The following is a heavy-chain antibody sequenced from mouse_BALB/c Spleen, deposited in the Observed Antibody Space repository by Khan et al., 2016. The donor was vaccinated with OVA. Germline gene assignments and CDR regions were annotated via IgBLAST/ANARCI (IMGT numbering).Heavy chain of an antibody. J-gene: IGHJ3*01. CDR2: IIPSNDYT. Sequence: QVQLKQSGAELARPGASVKMSCKASGYTFTTYTIHWVKQRPGQGLEWIGYIIPSNDYTNYNQKFKDRATLTADKSSSTAYMQLSSLPSEDSAVYYCVREGAYYRSDGWFAYWGQGTLVTGSA. V-gene: IGHV1-4*01. CDR1: GYTFTTYT. CDR3: VREGAYYRSDGWFAY. D-gene: IGHD2-14*01.